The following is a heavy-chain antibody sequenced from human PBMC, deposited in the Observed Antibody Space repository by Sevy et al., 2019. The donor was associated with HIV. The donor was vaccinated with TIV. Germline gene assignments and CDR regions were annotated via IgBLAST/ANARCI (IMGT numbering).Heavy chain of an antibody. J-gene: IGHJ6*02. CDR3: ARDLGGGGTGTIPIYYYYYGMDV. CDR1: GFTFSSYA. CDR2: ISYDGSNK. Sequence: GGSLRLSCAASGFTFSSYAMHWVRQAPGKGLEWVAVISYDGSNKYYADSVKGRFTISRDNSKNTRYLQMNSLRAEDTAVYYCARDLGGGGTGTIPIYYYYYGMDVWGQGTTVTVSS. D-gene: IGHD1-7*01. V-gene: IGHV3-30-3*01.